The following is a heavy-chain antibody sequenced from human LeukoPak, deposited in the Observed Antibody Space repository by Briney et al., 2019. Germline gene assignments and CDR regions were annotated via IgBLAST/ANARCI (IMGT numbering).Heavy chain of an antibody. V-gene: IGHV3-48*03. CDR2: ISSSGSTI. J-gene: IGHJ4*02. Sequence: PGGSLRLSCAASGFTFSSYEMNWVRQAPGKGLEWVSYISSSGSTIYYADSVKGRFTISRDNSKNTLYLQMNSLRAEDTAVYYCAKSLLWFGEFPYYFDYWGQGTLVTVSS. CDR1: GFTFSSYE. D-gene: IGHD3-10*01. CDR3: AKSLLWFGEFPYYFDY.